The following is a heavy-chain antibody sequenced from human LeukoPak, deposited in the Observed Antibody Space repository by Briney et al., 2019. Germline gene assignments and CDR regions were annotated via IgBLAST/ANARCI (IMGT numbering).Heavy chain of an antibody. D-gene: IGHD1-26*01. CDR1: GGSISSSSYY. V-gene: IGHV4-39*07. Sequence: PSETLSLTCTVSGGSISSSSYYWGWIRQPPGKGLEWIGSIYYSGSTYYNPSLKSRVTISVDTSKNQFSLKLSSVTAADTAVYYCARVTGSYFYYYYYGMDVWGQGTTVTVSS. J-gene: IGHJ6*02. CDR3: ARVTGSYFYYYYYGMDV. CDR2: IYYSGST.